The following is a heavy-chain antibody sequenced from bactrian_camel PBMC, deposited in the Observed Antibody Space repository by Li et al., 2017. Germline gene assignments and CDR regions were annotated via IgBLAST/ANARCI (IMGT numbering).Heavy chain of an antibody. CDR1: DFPLNRYD. CDR2: IDRSGGAT. J-gene: IGHJ6*01. Sequence: HVQLVESGGGLVEPGGSLILSCLVSDFPLNRYDMNWVRQAPGKGLEWVSGIDRSGGATDYADSVKGRFTISRGNAENTLYLQMNSLKTEDTAVYYCAADLLGVSWYKAFGYWGQGTQVTVS. V-gene: IGHV3S6*01. D-gene: IGHD6*01. CDR3: AADLLGVSWYKAFGY.